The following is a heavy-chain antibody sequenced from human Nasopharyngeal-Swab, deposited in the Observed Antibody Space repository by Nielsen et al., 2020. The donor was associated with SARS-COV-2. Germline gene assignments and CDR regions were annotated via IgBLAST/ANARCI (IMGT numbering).Heavy chain of an antibody. D-gene: IGHD1-26*01. V-gene: IGHV3-73*01. CDR1: GFTFSGST. J-gene: IGHJ3*02. CDR3: ARVNPVSGSYYDAFDI. Sequence: GESLKISYAASGFTFSGSTMHWVRQASGKGLEWVGRIRSKADNYATAYAASVKGRFIISRDDSKNTAYLQMNSLKTEDTAVYYCARVNPVSGSYYDAFDIWGQGTMVTVSS. CDR2: IRSKADNYAT.